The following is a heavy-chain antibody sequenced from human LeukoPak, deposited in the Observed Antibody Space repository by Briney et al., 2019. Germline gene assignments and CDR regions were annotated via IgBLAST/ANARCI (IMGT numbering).Heavy chain of an antibody. CDR2: IHYSGST. J-gene: IGHJ3*02. V-gene: IGHV4-39*01. Sequence: SETLSLTCTVSGGSISSSSYFWGWIRQPPGKGLEWIGSIHYSGSTNDNPSLKSRVTISVDTSKNQFSLELSSVTAADTAVYYCARPYYYYDSSGMIPGAFDIWGQGTMVTVSS. D-gene: IGHD3-22*01. CDR3: ARPYYYYDSSGMIPGAFDI. CDR1: GGSISSSSYF.